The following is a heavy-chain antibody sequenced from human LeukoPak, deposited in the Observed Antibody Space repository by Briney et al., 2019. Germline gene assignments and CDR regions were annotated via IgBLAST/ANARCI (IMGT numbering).Heavy chain of an antibody. V-gene: IGHV1-46*01. Sequence: ASVKVSYKASGYTFTSYYMHWVRQAPGQGLEWMGIINPSGGSTSYAQKFQGRVTMTRDTSTSTVYMDLSSLRAEDTAVYYCARRSFVVVLPYYYYYMDVWGKGTTVTISS. J-gene: IGHJ6*03. CDR1: GYTFTSYY. CDR2: INPSGGST. CDR3: ARRSFVVVLPYYYYYMDV. D-gene: IGHD2-2*01.